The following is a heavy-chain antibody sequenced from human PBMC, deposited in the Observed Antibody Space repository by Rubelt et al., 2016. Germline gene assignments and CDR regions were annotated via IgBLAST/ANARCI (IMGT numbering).Heavy chain of an antibody. Sequence: GKGLEWVAVISYDGSNKYYADSVKGRFTISRDNSKNTPYLQMNSLRAEDTAVYYCARDLFPEYYYYGMDVWGQGTTVTVSS. CDR3: ARDLFPEYYYYGMDV. J-gene: IGHJ6*02. V-gene: IGHV3-30*04. D-gene: IGHD2/OR15-2a*01. CDR2: ISYDGSNK.